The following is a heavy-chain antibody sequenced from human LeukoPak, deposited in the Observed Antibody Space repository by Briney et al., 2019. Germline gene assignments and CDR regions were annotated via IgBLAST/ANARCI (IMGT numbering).Heavy chain of an antibody. CDR3: AREGSGSYFQAY. J-gene: IGHJ4*02. CDR2: IKQDGSEK. V-gene: IGHV3-7*01. CDR1: GFSFSSYW. Sequence: TGGSLRLSRVGSGFSFSSYWLSWVRQAPGKGLEWVANIKQDGSEKYYVDSVKVRFTISRDNAKNSVYLQMNSLRAEDTAVYYCAREGSGSYFQAYWGQGTLVTVSS. D-gene: IGHD3-10*01.